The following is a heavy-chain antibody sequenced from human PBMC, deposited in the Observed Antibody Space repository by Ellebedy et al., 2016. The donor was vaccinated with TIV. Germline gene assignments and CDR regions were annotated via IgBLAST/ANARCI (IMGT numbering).Heavy chain of an antibody. CDR2: ISGSGGST. CDR1: GFTFSGSG. CDR3: AKDGAVRGVHDAFDI. V-gene: IGHV3-23*01. D-gene: IGHD3-10*01. J-gene: IGHJ3*02. Sequence: GGSLRLXCAASGFTFSGSGMSWVRQAPGKGLEWVSGISGSGGSTYYADSVKGRFTISRDNSKNTLYLQMNSLRAEDTAVYYCAKDGAVRGVHDAFDIWGQGTMVTVSS.